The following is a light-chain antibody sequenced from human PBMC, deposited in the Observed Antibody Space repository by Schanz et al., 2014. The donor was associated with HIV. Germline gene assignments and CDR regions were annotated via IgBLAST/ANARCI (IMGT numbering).Light chain of an antibody. CDR3: LSYDNTLSGSRI. CDR2: DVS. CDR1: SADVGAYNF. J-gene: IGLJ2*01. Sequence: QSALTQPASVSGSPGQSITISCTGTSADVGAYNFVSWYQQHPSKAPKVIIYDVSVRPSGVPDRFSGSKSGTSASLAITGLQAEDEADYYCLSYDNTLSGSRIFGGGTKLTVL. V-gene: IGLV2-14*03.